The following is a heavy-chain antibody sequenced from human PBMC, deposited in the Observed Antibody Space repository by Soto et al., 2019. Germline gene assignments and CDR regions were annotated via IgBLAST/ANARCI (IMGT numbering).Heavy chain of an antibody. CDR2: IIPIFGTA. V-gene: IGHV1-69*12. D-gene: IGHD2-2*01. J-gene: IGHJ6*02. CDR1: GGTFSSYA. Sequence: QVQLVQSGAEVKKPGSSGKVSCKGSGGTFSSYAISWVRQAPGQGLEWMGGIIPIFGTANYAQKFQGRVTITADESTSTAYMELSSLRSEDTAVYYCARHVPAAGYYYGMDVWGQGTTVTVSS. CDR3: ARHVPAAGYYYGMDV.